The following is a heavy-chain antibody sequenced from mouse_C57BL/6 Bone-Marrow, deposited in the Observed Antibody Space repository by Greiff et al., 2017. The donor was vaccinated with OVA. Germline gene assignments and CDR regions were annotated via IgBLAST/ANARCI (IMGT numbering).Heavy chain of an antibody. D-gene: IGHD3-2*02. Sequence: VQLQQPGAELVKPGASVKLSCKASGYTFTSYWMHWVKQRPGQGLEWIGMIHPNSGSTNYNEKFKSKATLTVDKSSSTAYMQLSSLTSADSAVYYCARQLRLRPFAYWGQGTLVTVSA. CDR1: GYTFTSYW. CDR2: IHPNSGST. V-gene: IGHV1-64*01. CDR3: ARQLRLRPFAY. J-gene: IGHJ3*01.